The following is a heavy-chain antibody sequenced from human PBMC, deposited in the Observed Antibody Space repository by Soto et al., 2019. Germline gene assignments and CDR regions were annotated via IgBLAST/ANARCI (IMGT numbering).Heavy chain of an antibody. D-gene: IGHD3-22*01. Sequence: ASVKVSCQASGFDFGSFGMHWVRQAPGQRLEWMGWINAGNGNTKYSQKFQGRVTITRDTSARTAYMELISLRSEDTAVYYCARGPYDSSGYPRYWGQGTLVTVSS. CDR1: GFDFGSFG. V-gene: IGHV1-3*01. CDR2: INAGNGNT. J-gene: IGHJ4*02. CDR3: ARGPYDSSGYPRY.